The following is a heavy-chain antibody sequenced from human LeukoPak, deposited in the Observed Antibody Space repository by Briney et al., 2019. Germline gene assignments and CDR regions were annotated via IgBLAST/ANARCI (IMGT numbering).Heavy chain of an antibody. CDR2: IWSYGNNR. CDR3: AKERGPFDAFDI. V-gene: IGHV3-33*06. CDR1: GLTFSRYG. J-gene: IGHJ3*02. Sequence: GGSLRLSCAASGLTFSRYGMHWVRQAPGKGLEWVAVIWSYGNNRFYADSVKGRFTFSRDNSKNTLSLQMNSLRAEDTAVYYCAKERGPFDAFDIWGPGTRVTVSS.